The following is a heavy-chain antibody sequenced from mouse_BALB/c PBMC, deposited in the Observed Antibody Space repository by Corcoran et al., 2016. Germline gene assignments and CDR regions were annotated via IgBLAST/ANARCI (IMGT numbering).Heavy chain of an antibody. CDR2: INPYNDGT. D-gene: IGHD4-1*01. Sequence: EVQLQKSGPELVKPGASVKMSCTASGYTFTSYVMHWVKQKPGQGLAWIGYINPYNDGTKYNEKFKGKATLTSDKSSSTAYMELSSLSSEDSAVYYCAITDWDDFDVWAAGTTVTVS. V-gene: IGHV1S136*01. CDR1: GYTFTSYV. J-gene: IGHJ1*01. CDR3: AITDWDDFDV.